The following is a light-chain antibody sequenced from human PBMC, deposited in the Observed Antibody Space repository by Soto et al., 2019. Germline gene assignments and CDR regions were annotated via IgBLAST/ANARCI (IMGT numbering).Light chain of an antibody. CDR3: LQYGSSPYT. V-gene: IGKV3-20*01. CDR2: GAS. Sequence: EIALTQSPGTLSLSPGARATLSCRASQSVSSSYLAWYQQKPGQAPRPLIYGASSRATGIPDRFSGSGSGTDFTLTISRLEPEDFAVYYCLQYGSSPYTFGQGTKLEIK. CDR1: QSVSSSY. J-gene: IGKJ2*01.